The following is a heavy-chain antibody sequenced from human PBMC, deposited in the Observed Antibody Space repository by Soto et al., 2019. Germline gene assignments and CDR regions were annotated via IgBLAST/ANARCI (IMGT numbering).Heavy chain of an antibody. CDR1: GSTFSSYW. V-gene: IGHV3-74*01. Sequence: GGSLRLSCAASGSTFSSYWMHWVRQAPGKGLVWVSRINSDGSSTSYADSVKGRFTISRDNAKNTLYLQMNSLRAEDTAVYYCAREGSGYDLDYWGQGTLVTVSS. D-gene: IGHD5-12*01. CDR3: AREGSGYDLDY. CDR2: INSDGSST. J-gene: IGHJ4*02.